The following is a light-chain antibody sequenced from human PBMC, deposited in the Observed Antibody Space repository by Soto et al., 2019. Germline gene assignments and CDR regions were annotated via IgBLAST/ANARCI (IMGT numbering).Light chain of an antibody. Sequence: QSVLTQTPSASGSLGQSVTISCTGTSSDVGGYNFVSWYQQHPGKAPKLLIYEIIKRPSGVPDRSSGSKFGNTASLTVSGLQPEDEADYFCSSYAGSRIFVLGTGTKVTVL. J-gene: IGLJ1*01. V-gene: IGLV2-8*01. CDR3: SSYAGSRIFV. CDR2: EII. CDR1: SSDVGGYNF.